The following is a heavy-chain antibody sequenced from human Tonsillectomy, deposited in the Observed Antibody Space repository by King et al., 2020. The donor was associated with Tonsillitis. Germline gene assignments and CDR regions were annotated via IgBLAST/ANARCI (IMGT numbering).Heavy chain of an antibody. J-gene: IGHJ5*02. D-gene: IGHD3-10*01. CDR1: GFTFSSYR. CDR3: ARDRGFEELYGENWFEP. CDR2: ISSSSDYI. V-gene: IGHV3-21*01. Sequence: VQLVESGGGLVKPGGSLRLTCAASGFTFSSYRMNWVRQAPGKGLEWVSSISSSSDYIYYADSVKGRFTISRDNAKNSLYLQMNSLRAEDTAVYYCARDRGFEELYGENWFEPWSQGTLVTVPS.